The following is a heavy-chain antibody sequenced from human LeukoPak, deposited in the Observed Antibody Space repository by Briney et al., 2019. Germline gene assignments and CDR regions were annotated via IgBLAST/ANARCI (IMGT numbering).Heavy chain of an antibody. Sequence: PSETLSLTCAVYGGSFSGYYWSWIRQPPGKGLEWIGEINHSGSTNYNPSLKSRVTISVDTSKNQFSLKLSSVTAADAAVYYCARGNVLRFLEWLFHWFDPWGQGTLVTVSS. CDR3: ARGNVLRFLEWLFHWFDP. J-gene: IGHJ5*02. D-gene: IGHD3-3*01. CDR1: GGSFSGYY. V-gene: IGHV4-34*01. CDR2: INHSGST.